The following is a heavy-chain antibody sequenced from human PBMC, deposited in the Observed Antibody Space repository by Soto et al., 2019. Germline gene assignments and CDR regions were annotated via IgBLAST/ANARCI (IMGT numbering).Heavy chain of an antibody. CDR1: GYTFTRYY. CDR2: INPSGGST. CDR3: ARGTFGEVYKVTD. V-gene: IGHV1-46*01. J-gene: IGHJ1*01. D-gene: IGHD3-10*01. Sequence: SVKVSCPASGYTFTRYYMHWVRQAPGQGLEWMGIINPSGGSTSYAQKFQGRVTMTRDTSTSTVYMELSSLRSEDTAVYYCARGTFGEVYKVTDCGQCTLVNGXS.